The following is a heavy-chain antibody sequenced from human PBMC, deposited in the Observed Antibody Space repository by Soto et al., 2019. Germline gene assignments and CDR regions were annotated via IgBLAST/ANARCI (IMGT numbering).Heavy chain of an antibody. CDR1: GFTFRDDD. J-gene: IGHJ5*02. V-gene: IGHV3-11*01. D-gene: IGHD6-6*01. CDR3: ARKGPRAARPNH. Sequence: QVQLVESGGGLVRPGGSLRLSCAASGFTFRDDDMSCIRQAPGKGLEWVSCISSSGTATYYADSVKGRFTISRDNAKNSLYVEMNSLRVEDTPVYYCARKGPRAARPNHWGQGTLVTVSS. CDR2: ISSSGTAT.